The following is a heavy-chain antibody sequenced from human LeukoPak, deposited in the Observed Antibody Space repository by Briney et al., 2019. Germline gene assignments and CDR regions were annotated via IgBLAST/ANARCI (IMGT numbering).Heavy chain of an antibody. V-gene: IGHV4-4*07. D-gene: IGHD2-2*01. Sequence: SETLSLTCTVSGGSISSYYWSWIRQPAGKGLEWIGRIYTSGSTYYNPSLKSRVTMSVDTSKNQFSLKLSSVTAADTAVYYCARGFGYCSSTSCYLDAFDIWGQGTMVTVSS. CDR3: ARGFGYCSSTSCYLDAFDI. CDR2: IYTSGST. J-gene: IGHJ3*02. CDR1: GGSISSYY.